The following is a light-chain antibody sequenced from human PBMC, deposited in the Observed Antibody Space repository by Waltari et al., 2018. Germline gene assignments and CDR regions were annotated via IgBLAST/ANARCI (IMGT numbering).Light chain of an antibody. CDR2: GAS. V-gene: IGKV3-20*01. CDR1: QSVSSSS. J-gene: IGKJ5*01. CDR3: QQYGSSSIT. Sequence: EIVLTQSPGTLSLSPGERATLSCRTSQSVSSSSLTWYQQKPGQAPRLLIYGASSRATGIPDRFSGSGSGTDFTLTISRLEPEDFAVYYCQQYGSSSITFGQGTRLEI.